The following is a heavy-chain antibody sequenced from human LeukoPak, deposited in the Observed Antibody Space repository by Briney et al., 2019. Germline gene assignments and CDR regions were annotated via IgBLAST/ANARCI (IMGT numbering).Heavy chain of an antibody. J-gene: IGHJ5*02. CDR3: TRHVYDSSGYSRNWFDP. V-gene: IGHV3-73*01. Sequence: GGSLRLSGAASGFTFSGSAMHWVRQASGKGLEWVGRIRSKANSYATAYAASVKGRFTISRDDSKNTAYLQMNSLKTEDTAVYYCTRHVYDSSGYSRNWFDPWGQGTLVTVSS. CDR2: IRSKANSYAT. CDR1: GFTFSGSA. D-gene: IGHD3-22*01.